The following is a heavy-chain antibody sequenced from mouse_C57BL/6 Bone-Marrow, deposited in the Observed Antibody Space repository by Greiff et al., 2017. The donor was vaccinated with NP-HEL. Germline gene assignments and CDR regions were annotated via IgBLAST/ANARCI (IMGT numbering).Heavy chain of an antibody. CDR3: AREGATVVALDY. D-gene: IGHD1-1*01. Sequence: QVQLQQSGAELVMPGASVKLSCKASGYTFTSYWMHWVKQRPGQGLEWIGEIDPSDSYTNYNQKFKGKSTLTVDKSSSTAYMQLSSLTSEDSAVYYCAREGATVVALDYWGQGTTLTVSS. J-gene: IGHJ2*01. CDR1: GYTFTSYW. CDR2: IDPSDSYT. V-gene: IGHV1-69*01.